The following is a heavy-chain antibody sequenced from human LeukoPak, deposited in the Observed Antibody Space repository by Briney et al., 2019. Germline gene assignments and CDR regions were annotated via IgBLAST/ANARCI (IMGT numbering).Heavy chain of an antibody. CDR2: ISGSGGST. CDR3: AKSTKIGYYFDY. V-gene: IGHV3-23*01. D-gene: IGHD3-10*02. CDR1: GSTFSSYA. Sequence: GGSLRLSCAASGSTFSSYAMSWVRQAPGKGLEWVSAISGSGGSTYYADSVKGRFTISRDNSKNTLYLQMNSLRAEDTAVYYCAKSTKIGYYFDYWGQGTLVTVSS. J-gene: IGHJ4*02.